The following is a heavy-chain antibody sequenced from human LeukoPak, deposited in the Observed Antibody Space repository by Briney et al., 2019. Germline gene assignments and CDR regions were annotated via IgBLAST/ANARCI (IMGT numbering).Heavy chain of an antibody. Sequence: GGSLRLSCAASGFTFSSSWMHWVRQAPGKGLVWVSRISADESTTTYADSVRGRFTISRDNAKNTLYLQMNSLRVEDTAVYYCARVLKTTPLYFDLWGRGTLVTVSS. V-gene: IGHV3-74*01. CDR1: GFTFSSSW. D-gene: IGHD1-7*01. CDR2: ISADESTT. J-gene: IGHJ2*01. CDR3: ARVLKTTPLYFDL.